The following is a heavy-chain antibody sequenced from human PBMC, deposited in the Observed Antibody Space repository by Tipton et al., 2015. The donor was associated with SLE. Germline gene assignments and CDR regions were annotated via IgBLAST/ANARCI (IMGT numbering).Heavy chain of an antibody. D-gene: IGHD1-14*01. V-gene: IGHV4-4*02. J-gene: IGHJ4*02. CDR3: ARQGTTRSPFDY. CDR1: GGSISSNHW. CDR2: IHHTGST. Sequence: SLRLSCAVSGGSISSNHWWSWVRQPPGKGLEWIGEIHHTGSTNYNPSLKSRVTISVDKSKNQFSLKLNSVTAGDTAVYYCARQGTTRSPFDYWGQGTLVTVSS.